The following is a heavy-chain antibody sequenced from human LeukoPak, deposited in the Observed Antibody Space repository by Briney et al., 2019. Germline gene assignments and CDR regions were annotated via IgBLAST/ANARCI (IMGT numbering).Heavy chain of an antibody. V-gene: IGHV3-53*01. J-gene: IGHJ4*02. CDR2: IYSGGST. CDR1: GFTVSSNY. Sequence: EPGGPLRLSCAASGFTVSSNYMSWVRQAPGKGLEWVSVIYSGGSTYYADSVKGRFTISRDNSKNTLYLQMNSLRAEDTAVYYCARDWFLDYWGQGTLVTVSS. CDR3: ARDWFLDY. D-gene: IGHD3-10*01.